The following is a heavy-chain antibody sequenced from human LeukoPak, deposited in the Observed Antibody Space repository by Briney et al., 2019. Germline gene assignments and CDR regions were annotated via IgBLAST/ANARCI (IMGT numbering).Heavy chain of an antibody. V-gene: IGHV1-18*01. CDR1: GYTFTSYG. J-gene: IGHJ6*02. CDR2: ISAYNGNT. CDR3: ARDYWNDGHGMDV. D-gene: IGHD1-1*01. Sequence: ASVKVSCKASGYTFTSYGISWVRQAPGQGLEWMGWISAYNGNTNYAQKLQGRVTMTADTSTSTAYMELRSLRSDDTAVYYWARDYWNDGHGMDVWGQGTTVTVSS.